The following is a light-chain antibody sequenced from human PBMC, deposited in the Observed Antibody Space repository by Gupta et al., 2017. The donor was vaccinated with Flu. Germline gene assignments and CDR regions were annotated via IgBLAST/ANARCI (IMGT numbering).Light chain of an antibody. Sequence: QSALTQPASVSGSPGQSINIPCTGTSSDIGSYDYVSWYQQSQGRAPKLMIYDVSNRPSGISDRFSGSKSGNTASLTISGLQAEDEADYYCSSYSATGALALFGGGTKVTVL. V-gene: IGLV2-14*01. J-gene: IGLJ2*01. CDR2: DVS. CDR1: SSDIGSYDY. CDR3: SSYSATGALAL.